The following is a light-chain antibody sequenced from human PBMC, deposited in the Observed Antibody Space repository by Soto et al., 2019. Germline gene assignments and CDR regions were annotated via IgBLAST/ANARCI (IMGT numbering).Light chain of an antibody. J-gene: IGKJ1*01. CDR2: AAS. CDR3: QQSYISPRT. V-gene: IGKV1-39*01. Sequence: DIQMTQSPSSLSASVVDRVTITCRASQSISNYLNWYQQKPGKAPKLLIYAASSLQSGVPSRFSGSGSGTDFTLTISTLKPEDCATYYGQQSYISPRTFGQGTKVDIK. CDR1: QSISNY.